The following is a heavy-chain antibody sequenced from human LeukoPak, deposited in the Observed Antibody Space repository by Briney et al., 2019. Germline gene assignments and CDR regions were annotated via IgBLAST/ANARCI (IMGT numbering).Heavy chain of an antibody. D-gene: IGHD6-19*01. CDR1: GGSISSYY. V-gene: IGHV4-59*01. Sequence: AETLSLTCTVSGGSISSYYWSWVRQPPGKGLEGIGYIYYSGSTNYNPSLTRRGAISVEKNKKKCSLRLRSATTADTAVYYCARDDRIAVAGSNCYYYYGMDVWGQGTTVTVSS. CDR2: IYYSGST. CDR3: ARDDRIAVAGSNCYYYYGMDV. J-gene: IGHJ6*02.